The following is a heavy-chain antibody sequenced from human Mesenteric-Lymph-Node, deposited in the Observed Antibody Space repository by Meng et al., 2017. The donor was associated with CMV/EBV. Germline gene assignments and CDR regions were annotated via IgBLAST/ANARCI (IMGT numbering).Heavy chain of an antibody. Sequence: GESLKISCQASGYGFADWWIGWVRQVPGKGLEWVGIIFPGDSRTAYSPSFQGQVTISADKSIRTAYLRWSSLKASDSAIYHCARFAAPTHQANWFDPWGQGTLVTVSS. D-gene: IGHD6-25*01. CDR2: IFPGDSRT. CDR3: ARFAAPTHQANWFDP. J-gene: IGHJ5*02. V-gene: IGHV5-51*01. CDR1: GYGFADWW.